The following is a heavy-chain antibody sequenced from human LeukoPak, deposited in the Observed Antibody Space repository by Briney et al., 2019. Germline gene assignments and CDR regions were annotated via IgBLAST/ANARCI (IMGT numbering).Heavy chain of an antibody. CDR2: ICYSGST. CDR1: GGSISTSSYY. Sequence: SETLSLTCTVSGGSISTSSYYWGWIRQPPGRGLEWIGTICYSGSTYSNPSLKSRVTISVDTSKNQFSLNLSSLTAADTAVYYCARDIIAARPDGVGPHYYYYYMDVWGKGTTVTVSS. D-gene: IGHD6-6*01. CDR3: ARDIIAARPDGVGPHYYYYYMDV. V-gene: IGHV4-39*07. J-gene: IGHJ6*03.